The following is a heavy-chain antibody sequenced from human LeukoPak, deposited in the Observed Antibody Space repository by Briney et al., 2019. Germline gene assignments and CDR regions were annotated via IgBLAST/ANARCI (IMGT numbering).Heavy chain of an antibody. J-gene: IGHJ4*02. V-gene: IGHV4-39*07. CDR3: ARVRLGIAVAYAYFDY. D-gene: IGHD6-19*01. CDR1: GGSISSSSYY. CDR2: IYYSGST. Sequence: PSETLSLTCTVSGGSISSSSYYWGWIRQPPGKGLEWIGSIYYSGSTYYNPSLKSRVTISVDTSKNQFSLKLSSVTAADTAVYYCARVRLGIAVAYAYFDYWGQGTLVTVSS.